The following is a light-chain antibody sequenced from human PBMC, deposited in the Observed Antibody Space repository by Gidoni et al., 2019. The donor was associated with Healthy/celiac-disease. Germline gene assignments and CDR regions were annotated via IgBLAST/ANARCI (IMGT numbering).Light chain of an antibody. J-gene: IGKJ3*01. CDR3: KQSSNWRLFT. Sequence: ELVLPPSPATLSLSPGDRATLSCRASQSVSSYLAWYQQKPGQAPRLLIYDASNRATGIPARCSGSGAGTDFTLTISSREPEDFAVYYCKQSSNWRLFTFGPGTKVDIK. V-gene: IGKV3-11*01. CDR1: QSVSSY. CDR2: DAS.